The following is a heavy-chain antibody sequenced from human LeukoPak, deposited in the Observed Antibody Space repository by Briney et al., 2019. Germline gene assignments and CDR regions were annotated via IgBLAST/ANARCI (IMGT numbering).Heavy chain of an antibody. CDR2: INHSGST. Sequence: SETLSLTCAVYGGSFSGYYWSWIRQPPGKGLEWIGEINHSGSTNYNPSLKSRVTISADTSKNQFSLKLSSVTAADTAVYYCARGLMGATTGPYYFDYWGQGTLVTVSS. D-gene: IGHD1-26*01. J-gene: IGHJ4*02. CDR1: GGSFSGYY. V-gene: IGHV4-34*01. CDR3: ARGLMGATTGPYYFDY.